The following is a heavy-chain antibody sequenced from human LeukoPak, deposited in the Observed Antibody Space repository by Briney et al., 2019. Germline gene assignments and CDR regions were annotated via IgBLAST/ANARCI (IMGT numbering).Heavy chain of an antibody. J-gene: IGHJ6*02. D-gene: IGHD3-22*01. Sequence: PGGSLRLSCAASGFTFSNAWMNWVRQAPGKGLEWISYIGSSGSPTHYADSVGGRFTISRDNAKNSLYLQMNSLRDEDTAVYFCARRPYSDTSGRLSDVWGQGTTVTVSS. CDR3: ARRPYSDTSGRLSDV. CDR2: IGSSGSPT. CDR1: GFTFSNAW. V-gene: IGHV3-48*02.